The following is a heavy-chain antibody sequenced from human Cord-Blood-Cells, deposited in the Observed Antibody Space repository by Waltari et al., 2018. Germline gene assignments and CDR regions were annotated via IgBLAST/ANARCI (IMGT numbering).Heavy chain of an antibody. J-gene: IGHJ3*02. CDR2: IYTSGST. Sequence: QVQLQESGPGLVKPSETLSLTCTVSGGSISSYYWSWIRQPAGKGLEWIGRIYTSGSTNYNPSLERRVTMSVDTSKNQFSLKLSSVTAADTAVYYCARSGYSSGWFDAFDIWGQGTMVTVSS. V-gene: IGHV4-4*07. CDR3: ARSGYSSGWFDAFDI. CDR1: GGSISSYY. D-gene: IGHD6-19*01.